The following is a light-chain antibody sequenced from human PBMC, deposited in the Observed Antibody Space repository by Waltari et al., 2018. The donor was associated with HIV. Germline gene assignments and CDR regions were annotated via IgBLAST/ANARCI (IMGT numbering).Light chain of an antibody. CDR2: ITC. J-gene: IGLJ2*01. CDR3: QSYDSSLSAL. Sequence: HSVLTQPPSVSGAPGQRVTISCTGSSSNIGEGFDVHWYQHIPGTAPKLIICITCNRPLGFPARFSGSKSGTSASLAITGLQAEDEADYYCQSYDSSLSALFGGGTKLTVL. CDR1: SSNIGEGFD. V-gene: IGLV1-40*01.